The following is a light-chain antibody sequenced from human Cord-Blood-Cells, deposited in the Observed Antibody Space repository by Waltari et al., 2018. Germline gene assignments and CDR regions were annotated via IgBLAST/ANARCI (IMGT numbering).Light chain of an antibody. Sequence: DIQLTQSPSTPSASVGDRVTITCRDSQSISSWLAWYQQKPGKAPNRLIYDASSLESGVPSRFSGSGSGTEFTLTISSLQPDDCATYYCQQYNSYWTFGQGTKVEIK. CDR2: DAS. CDR1: QSISSW. CDR3: QQYNSYWT. J-gene: IGKJ1*01. V-gene: IGKV1-5*01.